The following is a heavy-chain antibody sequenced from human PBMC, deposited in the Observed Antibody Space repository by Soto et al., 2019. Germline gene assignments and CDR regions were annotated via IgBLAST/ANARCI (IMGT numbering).Heavy chain of an antibody. CDR3: ARNYYGSGSYLGPFGY. Sequence: PGGSLRLSCAVSGFTFSSYAIHWVRQAPGKGQEWVAVISYDGSNKYYADSVKGRFTISRDNSKNTLYLQMNSLRPEDTAVYYCARNYYGSGSYLGPFGYWGQGTLVTVPS. D-gene: IGHD3-10*01. CDR2: ISYDGSNK. CDR1: GFTFSSYA. J-gene: IGHJ4*02. V-gene: IGHV3-30-3*01.